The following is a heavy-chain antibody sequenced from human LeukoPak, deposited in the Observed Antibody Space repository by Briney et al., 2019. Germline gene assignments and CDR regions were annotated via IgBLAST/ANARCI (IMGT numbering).Heavy chain of an antibody. J-gene: IGHJ4*02. CDR1: GGSSSGYY. CDR3: AREGFYGSGRSLDS. V-gene: IGHV4-34*01. CDR2: IDHSGDI. D-gene: IGHD3-10*01. Sequence: PSETLSLTCAVYGGSSSGYYWSWIRQPPGQGLEWIAEIDHSGDIKYNPALKSRVIISADTSKNQFSLKLSSVTAADTAIYYCAREGFYGSGRSLDSWGQGTLVTVSS.